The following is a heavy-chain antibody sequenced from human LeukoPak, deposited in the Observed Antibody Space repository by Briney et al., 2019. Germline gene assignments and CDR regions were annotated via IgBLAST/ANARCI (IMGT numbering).Heavy chain of an antibody. D-gene: IGHD1-1*01. CDR2: INHSGST. CDR3: ARGTISRHSAFDI. V-gene: IGHV4-34*01. J-gene: IGHJ3*02. Sequence: SETLSLTCAVYGGSFSGYYWSWIRQPPGKGLEWIGEINHSGSTNYNPSLKSRVTISVDTSKNQFSLKLSSVTAAHTAVYYCARGTISRHSAFDIWGQGTMVTVSS. CDR1: GGSFSGYY.